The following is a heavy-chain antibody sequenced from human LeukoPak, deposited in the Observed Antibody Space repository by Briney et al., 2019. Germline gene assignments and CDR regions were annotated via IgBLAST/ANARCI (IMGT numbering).Heavy chain of an antibody. D-gene: IGHD3-10*01. V-gene: IGHV4-4*07. CDR3: ARFYYYGSGSYSFDY. CDR1: GGSISSYH. CDR2: IYVSGST. J-gene: IGHJ4*02. Sequence: SETLSLTCTVSGGSISSYHWNWIRQPAGKGLEWIGRIYVSGSTSYNPALKSRVTMSVDTSKNQFSLRLSSVTAADTAVYYCARFYYYGSGSYSFDYWGQGILVTVSS.